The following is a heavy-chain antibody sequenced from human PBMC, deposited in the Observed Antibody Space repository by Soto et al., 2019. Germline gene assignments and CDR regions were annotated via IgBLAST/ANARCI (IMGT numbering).Heavy chain of an antibody. CDR3: ARAYSGRLPRRADYYFAMDV. D-gene: IGHD2-15*01. CDR2: IGAADDP. CDR1: GFTFSTYA. Sequence: GGSLRLSCAASGFTFSTYALSWVRQAPGKGLEWVSAIGAADDPYYLGSVKGRFTISRENAKNSLYLQMNSLRAEDTAVYYCARAYSGRLPRRADYYFAMDVWGQGTTVTVSS. J-gene: IGHJ6*02. V-gene: IGHV3-13*05.